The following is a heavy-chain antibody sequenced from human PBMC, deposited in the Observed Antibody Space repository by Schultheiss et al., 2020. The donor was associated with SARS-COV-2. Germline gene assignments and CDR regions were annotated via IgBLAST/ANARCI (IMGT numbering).Heavy chain of an antibody. CDR2: INHSGST. V-gene: IGHV4-38-2*02. D-gene: IGHD6-19*01. CDR1: GYSISSGYY. CDR3: AREGYSSGFDY. J-gene: IGHJ4*02. Sequence: SETLSLTCAVSGYSISSGYYWGWIRQPPGKGLEWIGEINHSGSTNYNPSLKSRVTISVDTSKNQFSLKLSSVTAADTAVYYCAREGYSSGFDYWGQGTLVTVSS.